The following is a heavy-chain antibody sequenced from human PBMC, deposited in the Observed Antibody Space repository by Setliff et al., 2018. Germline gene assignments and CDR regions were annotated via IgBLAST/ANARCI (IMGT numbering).Heavy chain of an antibody. CDR2: TFPMFDRP. D-gene: IGHD6-13*01. Sequence: SVKVSCKPSGGSFKNHAITWVRQAPGQGLEWMGGTFPMFDRPNYAQKFRARVTITADESTNTAYIEIRSLRSEETAVYYCARGNMDVVAAGGKYSGMDVWGQGTTVTVSS. V-gene: IGHV1-69*13. CDR1: GGSFKNHA. J-gene: IGHJ6*02. CDR3: ARGNMDVVAAGGKYSGMDV.